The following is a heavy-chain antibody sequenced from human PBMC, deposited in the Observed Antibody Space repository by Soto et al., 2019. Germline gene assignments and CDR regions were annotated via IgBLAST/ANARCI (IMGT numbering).Heavy chain of an antibody. CDR3: TRHSLD. V-gene: IGHV3-73*01. J-gene: IGHJ4*02. Sequence: GRSLRLSWAASGFTFSGSAMHWVRQASGKGLEWVGRIRSKANSYATAYAASVKGRFTISRDDSKNTAYLQMNSLKPDDMAVYYCTRHSLDWGQGTLVTVSS. CDR2: IRSKANSYAT. CDR1: GFTFSGSA.